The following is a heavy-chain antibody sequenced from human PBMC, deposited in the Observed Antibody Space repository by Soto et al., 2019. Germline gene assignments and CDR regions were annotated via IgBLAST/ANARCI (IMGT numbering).Heavy chain of an antibody. CDR3: ASDRSSTWDRMIDS. D-gene: IGHD6-13*01. J-gene: IGHJ4*02. CDR2: NNAAYSST. V-gene: IGHV1-3*01. CDR1: GYVFNKYA. Sequence: QVKLVQSGAEVKKPGAAVKISCTASGYVFNKYAIHWVRQAPVQGLEWMGCNNAAYSSTEYSQRFQDRVTLTMDTSASTAYMELGSLTSDDTGVYFCASDRSSTWDRMIDSWGQGTPITVSS.